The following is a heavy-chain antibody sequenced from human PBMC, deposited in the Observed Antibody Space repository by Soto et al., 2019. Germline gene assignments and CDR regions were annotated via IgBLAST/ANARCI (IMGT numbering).Heavy chain of an antibody. CDR1: GFTFSSYS. CDR2: ISSSSSYI. D-gene: IGHD2-15*01. V-gene: IGHV3-21*01. Sequence: KPGGSLRLSCAASGFTFSSYSMNWVRQAPGKGLEWVSSISSSSSYIYYADSVKGRFTISRDNAKNSLYLQMNSLRAEDTAVYYCARAIPFEYCSGGSCYLFPTESHYYYGMDVWGQGTTVTVSS. CDR3: ARAIPFEYCSGGSCYLFPTESHYYYGMDV. J-gene: IGHJ6*02.